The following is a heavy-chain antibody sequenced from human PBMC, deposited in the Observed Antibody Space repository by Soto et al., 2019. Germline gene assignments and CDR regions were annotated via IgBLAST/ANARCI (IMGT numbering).Heavy chain of an antibody. CDR2: IYYRGST. CDR3: ARRNGSGSYDY. J-gene: IGHJ4*02. D-gene: IGHD3-10*01. V-gene: IGHV4-59*08. Sequence: SETLSLTCTVSGGSISSYYWSWIRQPPGKGLEWIGNIYYRGSTNYNPSLKSRVTISVDTSKNQFSLKLRSVTAADTAVYYCARRNGSGSYDYWGQGTLVTVSS. CDR1: GGSISSYY.